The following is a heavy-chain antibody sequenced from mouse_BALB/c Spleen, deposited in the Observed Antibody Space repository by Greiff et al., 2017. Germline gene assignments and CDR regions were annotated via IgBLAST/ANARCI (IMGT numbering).Heavy chain of an antibody. Sequence: DVMLVESGGGLVQPGGSLKLSCAASGFTFSSYGMSWVRQTPDKRLELVATINSNGGSTYYPDSVKGRFTISRDNAKNTLYLQMSSLKSEDTAMYYCARSWDYFDYWGQGTTLTVSS. CDR1: GFTFSSYG. D-gene: IGHD4-1*01. CDR2: INSNGGST. CDR3: ARSWDYFDY. V-gene: IGHV5-6-3*01. J-gene: IGHJ2*01.